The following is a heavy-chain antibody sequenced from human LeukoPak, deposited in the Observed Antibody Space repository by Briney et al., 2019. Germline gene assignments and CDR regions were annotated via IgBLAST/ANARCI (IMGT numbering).Heavy chain of an antibody. J-gene: IGHJ4*02. CDR1: GFTFSSYA. CDR2: ISSSAHSA. D-gene: IGHD5-24*01. Sequence: GGSLRLSCSASGFTFSSYAMSWVRQGPGKGLEWVSAISSSAHSAYYADSVKGRFTISRDNSRNTLYLQMNSLRAEDTAVYYCAKDIEVAWGDFADWGQGTLVTVSS. V-gene: IGHV3-23*01. CDR3: AKDIEVAWGDFAD.